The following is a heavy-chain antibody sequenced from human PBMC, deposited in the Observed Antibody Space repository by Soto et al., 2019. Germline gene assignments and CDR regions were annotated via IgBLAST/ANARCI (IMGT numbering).Heavy chain of an antibody. D-gene: IGHD6-19*01. CDR2: IHYSGRT. J-gene: IGHJ4*02. V-gene: IGHV4-30-4*01. CDR3: VRHAQWVIRAY. CDR1: GGSIRTGDYY. Sequence: PSETLSLTCTVSGGSIRTGDYYWTWIRQPPGKGLEWIGYIHYSGRTYYNPSLRSRLTTSVDTSKNQFSLKLSSVTAADTAVYYCVRHAQWVIRAYWGQGSLVTVSS.